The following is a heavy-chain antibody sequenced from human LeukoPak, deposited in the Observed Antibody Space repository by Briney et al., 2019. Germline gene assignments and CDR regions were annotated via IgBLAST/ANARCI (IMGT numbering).Heavy chain of an antibody. J-gene: IGHJ4*02. CDR3: AREPCSGGTCNFDY. CDR1: GFTFSSDS. V-gene: IGHV3-21*01. D-gene: IGHD2-15*01. Sequence: GGSLRLSCAASGFTFSSDSMNWVRQAPGKGLEWVSSISSSSSYIYYADSVKGRFTISRDNAKNSLYPQMNSLRAEDTAVYYCAREPCSGGTCNFDYWGQGTLVTVSS. CDR2: ISSSSSYI.